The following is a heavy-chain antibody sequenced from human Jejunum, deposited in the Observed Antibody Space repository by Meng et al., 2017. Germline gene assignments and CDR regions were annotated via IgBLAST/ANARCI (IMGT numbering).Heavy chain of an antibody. Sequence: SETLSLTCTVSGYSISGGSYWGWIRPSPGRGLEWIGSIYPTESTYYNPSLKSRLTISMDTSKNQFSLKLGSVTAADTAVYYCGRSGASQYYIAYWGQGKLVTVSS. V-gene: IGHV4-38-2*02. J-gene: IGHJ4*02. CDR3: GRSGASQYYIAY. D-gene: IGHD5-12*01. CDR1: GYSISGGSY. CDR2: IYPTEST.